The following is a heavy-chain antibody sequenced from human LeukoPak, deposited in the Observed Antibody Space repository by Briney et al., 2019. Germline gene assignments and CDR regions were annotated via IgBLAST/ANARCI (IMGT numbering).Heavy chain of an antibody. J-gene: IGHJ5*02. CDR3: ARVRGDWFDP. CDR2: ISTGGGSI. D-gene: IGHD3-16*01. Sequence: GGSLRLSCVASGFTFSDYYMSWIRQAPGKGLEWVSYISTGGGSIYYADSVKGRFTISRDNAENSLFLQLNSLRAEDTAVYYCARVRGDWFDPWGQGTLVTVSS. CDR1: GFTFSDYY. V-gene: IGHV3-11*04.